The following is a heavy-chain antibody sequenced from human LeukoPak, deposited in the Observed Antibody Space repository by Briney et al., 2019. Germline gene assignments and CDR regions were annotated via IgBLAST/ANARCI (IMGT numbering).Heavy chain of an antibody. J-gene: IGHJ4*02. Sequence: SETLSLTCTVSGGSISSRNYCWGWFRQSPGKGLEWIAYICHSGSTYYHPSLKSRVTISVATSKNHFSLLLTSVSAADTAVYHCARHPPHEDGDKRGFDFWGQGTLVTVSS. CDR3: ARHPPHEDGDKRGFDF. D-gene: IGHD5-24*01. CDR2: ICHSGST. V-gene: IGHV4-39*01. CDR1: GGSISSRNYC.